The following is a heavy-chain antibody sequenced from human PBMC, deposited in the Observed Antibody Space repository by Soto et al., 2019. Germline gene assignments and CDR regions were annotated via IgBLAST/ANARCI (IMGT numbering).Heavy chain of an antibody. V-gene: IGHV6-1*01. Sequence: PSQTLSLTCAISMDSVSNNRATWNWIRQSPSGGLEWLGRTYYRSKWISDYAMSVKGRISINPDTSKNLVSLHLNFVTPEDTAVYYCARDPPDFNSGFDFWGKGPPVTVSS. CDR1: MDSVSNNRAT. CDR3: ARDPPDFNSGFDF. J-gene: IGHJ4*02. D-gene: IGHD1-26*01. CDR2: TYYRSKWIS.